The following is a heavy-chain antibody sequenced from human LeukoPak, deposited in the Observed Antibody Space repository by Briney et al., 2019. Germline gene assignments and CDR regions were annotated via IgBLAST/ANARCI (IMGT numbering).Heavy chain of an antibody. J-gene: IGHJ4*02. CDR2: ISLDGSNK. Sequence: GGSLRLSCAASGFTLSTYAMHWVRQAPGKGLEWVAVISLDGSNKLYADSVKGRFTISRENSKNTLYLQMNSLRGEDTAVYYCAKGHTTGWHFFDYWGQGTLVTVSS. D-gene: IGHD6-19*01. V-gene: IGHV3-30*18. CDR1: GFTLSTYA. CDR3: AKGHTTGWHFFDY.